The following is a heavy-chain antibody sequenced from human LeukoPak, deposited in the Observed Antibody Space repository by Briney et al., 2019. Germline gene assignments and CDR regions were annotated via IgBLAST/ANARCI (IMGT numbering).Heavy chain of an antibody. V-gene: IGHV1-69*13. Sequence: SVKVSCKASGGTFSSYAISWVRQAPGQGPEWMGGIIPIFGTANYAQKFQGRVTITADESTSTAYMELSSLRSEDTAVYYCARVKSDYHPYYFDYWGQGTLVTVSS. CDR3: ARVKSDYHPYYFDY. CDR1: GGTFSSYA. CDR2: IIPIFGTA. J-gene: IGHJ4*02. D-gene: IGHD5-12*01.